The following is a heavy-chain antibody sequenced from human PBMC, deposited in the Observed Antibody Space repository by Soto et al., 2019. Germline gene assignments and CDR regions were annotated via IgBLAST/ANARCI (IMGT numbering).Heavy chain of an antibody. CDR3: ARQPLGGNSLHYYGMDV. Sequence: PGESLKISCKGSGYSFINYWIGWVRQMPGKGLEWMGIIYPGDSDSRYSPSFQGQVTISADKSISTAYLQWSSLKASDTAMYYCARQPLGGNSLHYYGMDVWGQGTTVTVSS. V-gene: IGHV5-51*01. D-gene: IGHD2-21*02. CDR2: IYPGDSDS. J-gene: IGHJ6*02. CDR1: GYSFINYW.